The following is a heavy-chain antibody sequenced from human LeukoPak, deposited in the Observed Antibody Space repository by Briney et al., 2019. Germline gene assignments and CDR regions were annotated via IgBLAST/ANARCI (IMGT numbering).Heavy chain of an antibody. Sequence: GASVKVSCKASGYTFTSYGISWVRQAPGQGLEWMGWISAYNGNTNYAQKLQGRVTMTTDTSTSTAYMELSSLRSEDTAVYYCARGGIYVCSSTSCYSRIDAFDIWGQGTMVTVSS. V-gene: IGHV1-18*01. D-gene: IGHD2-2*01. J-gene: IGHJ3*02. CDR2: ISAYNGNT. CDR3: ARGGIYVCSSTSCYSRIDAFDI. CDR1: GYTFTSYG.